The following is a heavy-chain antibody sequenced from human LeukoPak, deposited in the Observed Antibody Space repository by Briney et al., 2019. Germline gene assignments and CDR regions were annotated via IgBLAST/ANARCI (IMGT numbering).Heavy chain of an antibody. Sequence: SETLSLTCTVSGYSISSGYYWGWIRQPPGKGLEWIGSIFHSVSTYYNPSLKSRVTISVDTSKNQFSLRLSSVTAADTAVYYCARGGRGYSYGRGVSYPDYWGQGTLVTVSS. D-gene: IGHD5-18*01. CDR2: IFHSVST. CDR3: ARGGRGYSYGRGVSYPDY. CDR1: GYSISSGYY. V-gene: IGHV4-38-2*02. J-gene: IGHJ4*02.